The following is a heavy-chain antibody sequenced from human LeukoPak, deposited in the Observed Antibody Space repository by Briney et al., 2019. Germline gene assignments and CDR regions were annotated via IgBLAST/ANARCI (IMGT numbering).Heavy chain of an antibody. J-gene: IGHJ1*01. D-gene: IGHD6-6*01. CDR2: IYYSGST. V-gene: IGHV4-39*01. Sequence: SETLSLTCTVSGGSIGSSSYYWGWIRQPPGKGLEWIGSIYYSGSTYYNPSLKSRVTISVDTSKNQFSLKLSSVTAADTAVYYCARGGAARLHFQNWGQGTLVTVSS. CDR3: ARGGAARLHFQN. CDR1: GGSIGSSSYY.